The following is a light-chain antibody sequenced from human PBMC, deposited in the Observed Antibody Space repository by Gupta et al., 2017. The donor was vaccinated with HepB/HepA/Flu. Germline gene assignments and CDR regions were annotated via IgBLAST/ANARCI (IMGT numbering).Light chain of an antibody. CDR1: QSISSY. J-gene: IGKJ3*01. V-gene: IGKV1-39*01. CDR2: AAS. CDR3: QQSYSTLT. Sequence: DIQMTQSPSSLSASVGDRVTITCRASQSISSYLNWYQQKPGKAPELLIYAASSLQSGVPSRFSGGGSGTDFTLTISSLQPEDFATYYCQQSYSTLTFGPGTKVDIK.